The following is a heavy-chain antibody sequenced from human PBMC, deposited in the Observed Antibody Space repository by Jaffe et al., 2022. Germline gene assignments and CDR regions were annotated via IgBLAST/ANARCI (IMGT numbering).Heavy chain of an antibody. CDR2: ISYDGSNK. Sequence: QVQLVESGGGVVQPGGSLRLSCAASGFSFSSYGMQWVRQAPGKGLEWVAFISYDGSNKDYGDSMKGRFTISRDNSENTLYLQMNTLRPEDTAVYYCAKSPTRVLYRGSFHYYYYMEVWGEGTTVTVSS. J-gene: IGHJ6*03. D-gene: IGHD1-26*01. CDR1: GFSFSSYG. V-gene: IGHV3-30*02. CDR3: AKSPTRVLYRGSFHYYYYMEV.